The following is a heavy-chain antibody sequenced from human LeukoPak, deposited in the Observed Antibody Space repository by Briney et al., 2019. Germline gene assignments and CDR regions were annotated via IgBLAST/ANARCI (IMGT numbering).Heavy chain of an antibody. J-gene: IGHJ4*02. CDR1: GFTFSSYG. D-gene: IGHD3-10*01. V-gene: IGHV3-30*18. Sequence: GRSLRLSCAASGFTFSSYGMHWVRQAPGKGLEWVAVLSYDGSNKYYADSVKGRFTISRDNSKNTLYLQMNSLRAEDTAVYYCAKDGGGAYYGSGSYLDYWGQGTLVIVSS. CDR2: LSYDGSNK. CDR3: AKDGGGAYYGSGSYLDY.